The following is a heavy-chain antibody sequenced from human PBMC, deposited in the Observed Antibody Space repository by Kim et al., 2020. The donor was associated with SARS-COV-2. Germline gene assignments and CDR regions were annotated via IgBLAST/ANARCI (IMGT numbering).Heavy chain of an antibody. V-gene: IGHV3-30-3*01. CDR2: ISYDGSNK. D-gene: IGHD2-21*01. CDR1: GFTFSSYA. J-gene: IGHJ4*02. Sequence: GGSLRLSCAASGFTFSSYAMHWVRQAPGKGLEWVAVISYDGSNKYYADSVKCRFTISRDNSKNTLYLQMNSLRAEDTAVYYCARDCGMGWGQGTLVTVSS. CDR3: ARDCGMG.